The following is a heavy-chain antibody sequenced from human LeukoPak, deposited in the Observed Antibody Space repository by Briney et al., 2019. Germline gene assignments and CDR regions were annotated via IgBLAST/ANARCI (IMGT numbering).Heavy chain of an antibody. V-gene: IGHV3-33*01. J-gene: IGHJ6*02. CDR1: GFTFSSYG. CDR2: IWYDGSNK. D-gene: IGHD6-6*01. Sequence: GALRLSCAASGFTFSSYGMHWVRQAPGKGLEWVAVIWYDGSNKYYADSVKGRFTISRDNSKNTLYLQMNSLRAEDTAVYYCARDHSSSDGMDVWGQGTTVTVSS. CDR3: ARDHSSSDGMDV.